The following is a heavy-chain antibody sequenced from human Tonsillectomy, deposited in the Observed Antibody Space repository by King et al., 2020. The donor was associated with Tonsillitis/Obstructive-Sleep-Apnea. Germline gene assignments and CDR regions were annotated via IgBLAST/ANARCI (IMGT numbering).Heavy chain of an antibody. CDR3: ARHVWRGGYPLPSPYYMDV. CDR1: GYTFSSYG. J-gene: IGHJ6*03. D-gene: IGHD3-3*02. Sequence: VQLVESGAEVKKPGASVKVSCKASGYTFSSYGISWVRQAPGQGLEWMGWISSNNDNTNYAQKLQGRVTMTADTSTSTAYMELRSLRSDDTAVYYCARHVWRGGYPLPSPYYMDVWGIGTTVTVSS. CDR2: ISSNNDNT. V-gene: IGHV1-18*01.